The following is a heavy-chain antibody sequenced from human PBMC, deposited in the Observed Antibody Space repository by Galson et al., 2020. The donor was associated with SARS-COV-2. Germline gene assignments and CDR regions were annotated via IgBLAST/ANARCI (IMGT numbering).Heavy chain of an antibody. Sequence: GGSLRLSCAASGFTFSNAWMSWVRQAPGKGLEWVGRIKSKTDGGTTDYAAPVKGRFTISRDDSKNTLYLQMNSLKTEDTAVYYCTTHLNAYYYYMDVWGKGTTVTVSS. CDR2: IKSKTDGGTT. V-gene: IGHV3-15*01. CDR3: TTHLNAYYYYMDV. J-gene: IGHJ6*03. CDR1: GFTFSNAW.